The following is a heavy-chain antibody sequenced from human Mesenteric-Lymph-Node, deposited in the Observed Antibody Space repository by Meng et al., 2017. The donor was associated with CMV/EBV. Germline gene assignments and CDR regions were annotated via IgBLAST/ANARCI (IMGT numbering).Heavy chain of an antibody. V-gene: IGHV3-30*04. Sequence: GESLKISCAASGFTFSGYAMHWVRQAPGKGLEWVAVISYDGSNKYYADSVKGRFTISRDNSKKTLYLQMNSLRAEDTAIYYCAKGLSVFDYWGQGTLVTVSS. D-gene: IGHD5/OR15-5a*01. CDR1: GFTFSGYA. CDR3: AKGLSVFDY. CDR2: ISYDGSNK. J-gene: IGHJ4*02.